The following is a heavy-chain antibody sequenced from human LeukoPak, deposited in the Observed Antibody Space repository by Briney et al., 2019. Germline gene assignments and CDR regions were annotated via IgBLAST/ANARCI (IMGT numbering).Heavy chain of an antibody. Sequence: ASVKVSCKASGGTFNSYAISWVRQAPGQGLEWMGGIIPIFGTANYAQKFQGRVTITADESTSTAYMELSSLRSEDTAVYYCARGSGSYSLDYYMDVWGKGTTVTISS. J-gene: IGHJ6*03. V-gene: IGHV1-69*13. CDR3: ARGSGSYSLDYYMDV. CDR2: IIPIFGTA. D-gene: IGHD3-10*01. CDR1: GGTFNSYA.